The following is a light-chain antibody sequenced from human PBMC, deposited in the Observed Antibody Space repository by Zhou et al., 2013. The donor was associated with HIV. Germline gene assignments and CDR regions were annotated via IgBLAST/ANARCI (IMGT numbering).Light chain of an antibody. CDR2: GAS. CDR3: QQRSTWPRTLT. CDR1: QSVSSSY. Sequence: EIVLTQSPGTLSLSPGERATLSCRASQSVSSSYLAWYQQKPGQAPRLLIYGASSRATGIPDRFSGSGSGTDFTLTISSLQPDDFAVYYCQQRSTWPRTLTFGGGTRV. J-gene: IGKJ4*01. V-gene: IGKV3D-20*02.